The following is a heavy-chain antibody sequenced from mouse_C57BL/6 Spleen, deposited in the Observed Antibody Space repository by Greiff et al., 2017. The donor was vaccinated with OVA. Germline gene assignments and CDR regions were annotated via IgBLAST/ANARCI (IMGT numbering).Heavy chain of an antibody. CDR1: GYSFTGYF. Sequence: VQLQQSGPELVKPGDSVKISCKASGYSFTGYFMNWVMQSHGKSLEWIGRINPYNGDTFYNQKFKGKATLTVDKSSSTAHLELRSLTSEDSAVYYCANDGYYWCAYWGQGTLVTVSA. V-gene: IGHV1-20*01. D-gene: IGHD2-3*01. CDR3: ANDGYYWCAY. CDR2: INPYNGDT. J-gene: IGHJ3*01.